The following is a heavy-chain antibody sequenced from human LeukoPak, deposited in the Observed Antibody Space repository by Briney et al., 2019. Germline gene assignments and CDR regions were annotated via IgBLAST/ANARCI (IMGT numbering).Heavy chain of an antibody. CDR2: IYYSGST. J-gene: IGHJ3*02. Sequence: SETLSLTCTVSGGSISSYYWSWIRQPPGKGLEWIGYIYYSGSTNYNPSLKGRVTISVDTSKNQFSLKLSSVTAADTAVYYCARADILTGYYHDAFDIWGQGTMVTVSS. D-gene: IGHD3-9*01. V-gene: IGHV4-59*01. CDR1: GGSISSYY. CDR3: ARADILTGYYHDAFDI.